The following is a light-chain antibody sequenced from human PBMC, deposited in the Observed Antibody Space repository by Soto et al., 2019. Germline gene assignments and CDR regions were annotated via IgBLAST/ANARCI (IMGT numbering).Light chain of an antibody. Sequence: EIVMTQSPTTLSVSPGQRVTLSCRASQSVRSNLAWYQHKPGQAPRLLIYGASTRATGIPARFSGSGSGTEFSLTISSPQSEDFAIYYCQQYNNGYAFGQGTKLEIK. V-gene: IGKV3-15*01. CDR2: GAS. CDR3: QQYNNGYA. J-gene: IGKJ2*01. CDR1: QSVRSN.